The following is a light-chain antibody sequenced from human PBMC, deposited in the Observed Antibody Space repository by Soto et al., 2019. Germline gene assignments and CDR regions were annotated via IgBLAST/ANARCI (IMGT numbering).Light chain of an antibody. CDR1: QSVGSY. CDR3: QLRSAWPLFT. J-gene: IGKJ3*01. V-gene: IGKV3-11*01. CDR2: DAS. Sequence: EIELTQSPATLSLSPGERASISCRASQSVGSYFAWYQQKPGQAPRLLIYDASKRDTGIPARFSGSGSGTEFTLTISSLVPEDFAIYYCQLRSAWPLFTFGPGTRVDVK.